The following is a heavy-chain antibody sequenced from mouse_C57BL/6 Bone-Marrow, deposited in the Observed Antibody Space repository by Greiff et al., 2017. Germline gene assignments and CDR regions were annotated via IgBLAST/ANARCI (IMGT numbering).Heavy chain of an antibody. D-gene: IGHD2-3*01. CDR3: ARRWLLPFAY. Sequence: VQRVESGAELMKPGASVKLSCKATGYTFTGYWIEWVKQRPGHGLEWIGEILPGSGSTNYNEKFKGKATFTADTSSNTAYMQLSSLTTEDSAIYYCARRWLLPFAYWGQGTLVTVSA. V-gene: IGHV1-9*01. CDR1: GYTFTGYW. CDR2: ILPGSGST. J-gene: IGHJ3*01.